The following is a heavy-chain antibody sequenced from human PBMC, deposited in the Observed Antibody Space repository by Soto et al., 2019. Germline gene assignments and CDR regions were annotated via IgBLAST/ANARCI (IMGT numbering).Heavy chain of an antibody. CDR2: INHSGST. J-gene: IGHJ4*02. V-gene: IGHV4-34*01. D-gene: IGHD6-25*01. CDR3: ARTPNVFQRLRY. Sequence: SETLSLTCAVYGGSFSGYYWSWIRQPPGKGLEWIGEINHSGSTNYNPSLKSRVTISVDTSKNQFSLKLSSVTAADTAVYYCARTPNVFQRLRYWGQGPPVTVSS. CDR1: GGSFSGYY.